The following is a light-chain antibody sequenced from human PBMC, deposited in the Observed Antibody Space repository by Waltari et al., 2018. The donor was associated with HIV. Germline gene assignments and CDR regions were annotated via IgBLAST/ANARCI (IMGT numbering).Light chain of an antibody. CDR3: NSRDSSGNRLVV. Sequence: SSEVTQDPTVSVALGQTVRITCQGDSLRNYFPSWYQQKPGQAPVLVIYGENNRPSGIPCRFSGSTSVNTASLIITGAQAEDEAEYYCNSRDSSGNRLVVFGGGTKLTVL. CDR1: SLRNYF. J-gene: IGLJ2*01. CDR2: GEN. V-gene: IGLV3-19*01.